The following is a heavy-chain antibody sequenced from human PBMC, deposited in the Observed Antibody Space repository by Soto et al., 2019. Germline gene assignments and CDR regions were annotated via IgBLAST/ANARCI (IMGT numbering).Heavy chain of an antibody. CDR2: IYWDDDK. CDR1: GFSLSTSGVG. D-gene: IGHD6-13*01. CDR3: AHRLPQYSSSSPDWYFDL. V-gene: IGHV2-5*02. Sequence: QITLKESGPTLVKPTQTLTLTCTFSGFSLSTSGVGVGWIRQPPGKALEWLALIYWDDDKRYSPSLKSRLTITKDTSKKQVVLTMTNMDPVDTATYYCAHRLPQYSSSSPDWYFDLWGRGTLVTVSS. J-gene: IGHJ2*01.